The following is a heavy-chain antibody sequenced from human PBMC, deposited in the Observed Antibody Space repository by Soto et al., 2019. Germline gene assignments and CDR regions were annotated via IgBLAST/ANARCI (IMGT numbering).Heavy chain of an antibody. CDR1: GGTFSSYT. Sequence: ASVKVSCKASGGTFSSYTISWVRQAPGQGQERKGWINPNSGGTNYAQKFQGWVTKTRDTSISTAYTELSRLRSDDTAVYYCARGIIATMVRGVIGLLDYYYMDVWGKGTTVTVSS. D-gene: IGHD3-10*01. V-gene: IGHV1-2*04. CDR3: ARGIIATMVRGVIGLLDYYYMDV. J-gene: IGHJ6*03. CDR2: INPNSGGT.